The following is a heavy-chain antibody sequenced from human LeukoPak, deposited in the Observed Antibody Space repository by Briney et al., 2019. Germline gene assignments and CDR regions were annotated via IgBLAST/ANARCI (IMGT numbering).Heavy chain of an antibody. Sequence: PSETLSLTCAVYGGSFSGYYWSWIRQPAGKGLEWIGRIYTTGSINYNPSLNSRVTMSVDTSKNQFSLKLSSVTAADTAVYYCARDVGPGVYYFDYWGQGILVTVSS. D-gene: IGHD3-10*01. J-gene: IGHJ4*02. V-gene: IGHV4-4*07. CDR1: GGSFSGYY. CDR3: ARDVGPGVYYFDY. CDR2: IYTTGSI.